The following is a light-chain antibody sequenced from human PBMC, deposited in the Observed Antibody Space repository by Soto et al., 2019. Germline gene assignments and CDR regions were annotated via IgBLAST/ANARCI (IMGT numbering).Light chain of an antibody. Sequence: DIQMTQSPSTLSGSVGDRVTITCRASQTISSWLAWYQQKTGKAHKLLIYAASTLKSGVPSGFSGSGSGTEFTLTISSLQPEDFATYYCQQLNSYPRTFGQGTKVDI. CDR3: QQLNSYPRT. CDR1: QTISSW. J-gene: IGKJ1*01. CDR2: AAS. V-gene: IGKV1-5*01.